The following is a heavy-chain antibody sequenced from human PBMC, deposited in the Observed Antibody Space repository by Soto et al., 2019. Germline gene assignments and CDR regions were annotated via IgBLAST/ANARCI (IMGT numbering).Heavy chain of an antibody. J-gene: IGHJ4*02. V-gene: IGHV4-31*03. CDR2: IYYSGST. CDR1: GGSISSGGYY. Sequence: PSETLSLTCTVSGGSISSGGYYWSWIRQHPGKGLEWIGYIYYSGSTYYNPSLKSRVTISVDTSKNQFSLKLSSVTAADTAVYYCARAIFHYYDSSGTYYFDYWGQGTLVTVSS. CDR3: ARAIFHYYDSSGTYYFDY. D-gene: IGHD3-22*01.